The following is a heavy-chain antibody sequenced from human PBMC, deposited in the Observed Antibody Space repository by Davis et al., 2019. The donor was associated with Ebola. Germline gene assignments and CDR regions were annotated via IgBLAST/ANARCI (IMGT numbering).Heavy chain of an antibody. CDR2: IYYSGST. CDR1: SGSISTYY. J-gene: IGHJ4*02. V-gene: IGHV4-59*12. D-gene: IGHD4-23*01. Sequence: MPSETLSLTCTVSSGSISTYYWNWIRQPPGKGLEWIGFIYYSGSTNHNPSLRSRVTISVDTSKNQFSLKLSSVTAADTAVYYCAGRLRWPLDYWGQGTLVTVSS. CDR3: AGRLRWPLDY.